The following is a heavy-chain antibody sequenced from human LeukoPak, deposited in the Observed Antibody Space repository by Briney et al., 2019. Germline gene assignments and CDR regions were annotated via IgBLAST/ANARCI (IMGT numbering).Heavy chain of an antibody. CDR1: GFTFNDSA. D-gene: IGHD4/OR15-4a*01. Sequence: GGSLRLSCAASGFTFNDSAFHWVRQASGKGLEWVGRIRSKPNNYATAYTASVKGRFTISRDDSKNTAYLQMNSLNTEDTAMYYCTRHLIGATPFDYWGQGILVSVSS. CDR3: TRHLIGATPFDY. J-gene: IGHJ4*02. V-gene: IGHV3-73*01. CDR2: IRSKPNNYAT.